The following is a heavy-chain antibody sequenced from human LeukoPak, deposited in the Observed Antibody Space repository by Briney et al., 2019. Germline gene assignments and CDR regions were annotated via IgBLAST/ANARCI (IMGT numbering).Heavy chain of an antibody. V-gene: IGHV3-23*01. CDR3: MTASRSSSWPPPT. CDR1: GFTFSNYA. D-gene: IGHD6-13*01. J-gene: IGHJ5*02. Sequence: GGSLRLSCAASGFTFSNYAMNWVRQAPGKGLEWVSVITSGGSTYYADSVKGRFTISRDNAKNSLYLQMNSLRAEDTAVYYCMTASRSSSWPPPTWGQGTLVTVSS. CDR2: ITSGGST.